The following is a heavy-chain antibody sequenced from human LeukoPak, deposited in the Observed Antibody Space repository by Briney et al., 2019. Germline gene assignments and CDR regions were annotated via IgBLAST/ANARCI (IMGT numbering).Heavy chain of an antibody. Sequence: PSETLSLTCTVSGGSISSYYWSWIRQPPGKGLEWIGYIYYSGSTNYNPSLKSRVTISVDTSKNQFSLKLSSVTAADTAVYYCARGRWLQSQPFDYWGQGTLVTVSS. CDR3: ARGRWLQSQPFDY. J-gene: IGHJ4*02. CDR1: GGSISSYY. CDR2: IYYSGST. V-gene: IGHV4-59*01. D-gene: IGHD5-24*01.